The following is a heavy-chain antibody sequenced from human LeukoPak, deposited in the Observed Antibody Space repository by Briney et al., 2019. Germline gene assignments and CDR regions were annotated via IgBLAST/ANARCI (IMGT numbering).Heavy chain of an antibody. CDR2: MNPNSGNT. CDR1: GYTFTSYD. Sequence: ASVKVSCKASGYTFTSYDINWVRQATGQGLEWMGWMNPNSGNTGYAQNFQGRVTMTRNTSISTAYMELSSLKSEDTAVYFCARGYKPGYSSGWSIFDHWGQGTLVTVSS. CDR3: ARGYKPGYSSGWSIFDH. V-gene: IGHV1-8*01. D-gene: IGHD6-19*01. J-gene: IGHJ4*02.